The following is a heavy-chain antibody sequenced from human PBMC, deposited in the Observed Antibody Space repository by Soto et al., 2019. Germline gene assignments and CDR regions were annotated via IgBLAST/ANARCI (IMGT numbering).Heavy chain of an antibody. D-gene: IGHD3-22*01. CDR3: ARGDKRENYYDSSGYYPGGTDWFDP. J-gene: IGHJ5*02. V-gene: IGHV1-18*01. CDR1: GYTFTSYG. CDR2: ISAYNGNT. Sequence: ASVKVSCKASGYTFTSYGISWVRQAPGQGLEWMGWISAYNGNTNYAQKLQGRVTMTTDTSTSTAYMELRSLRSDDTAVYYCARGDKRENYYDSSGYYPGGTDWFDPWGKANPGTASS.